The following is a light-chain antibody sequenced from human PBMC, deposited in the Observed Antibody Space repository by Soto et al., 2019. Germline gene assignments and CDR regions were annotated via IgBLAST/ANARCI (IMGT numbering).Light chain of an antibody. V-gene: IGKV1-5*03. CDR2: KAS. J-gene: IGKJ4*01. CDR3: QQYDSYALT. CDR1: QSISGW. Sequence: DIQMTQSPSTLSASVGDRVTITCRASQSISGWLAWYQQKPGKAPKLLIYKASSLESGVPSRFSCSGSGTEFTLTISSLQPDDFATYYCQQYDSYALTFGGGTKVEIK.